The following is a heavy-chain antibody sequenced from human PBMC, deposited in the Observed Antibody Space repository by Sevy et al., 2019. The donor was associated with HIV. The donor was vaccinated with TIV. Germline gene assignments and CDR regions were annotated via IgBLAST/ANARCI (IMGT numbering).Heavy chain of an antibody. D-gene: IGHD4-17*01. J-gene: IGHJ4*02. CDR3: ATNTDYGDSDY. V-gene: IGHV1-24*01. CDR2: FETEDGET. CDR1: GYTLTELS. Sequence: ASVKVSCKVSGYTLTELSMHWVRQAPGKGLGGWGGFETEDGETPYAQNFQGRVTMTEDTSTDTAYMELSSLRSEDTAVYYCATNTDYGDSDYWGQGTLVTVSS.